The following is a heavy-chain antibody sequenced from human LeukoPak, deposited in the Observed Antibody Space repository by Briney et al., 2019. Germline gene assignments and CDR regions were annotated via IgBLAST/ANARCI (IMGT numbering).Heavy chain of an antibody. CDR1: GYTFTSYD. D-gene: IGHD3-16*02. Sequence: ASVKVSCKASGYTFTSYDINWVRQATGQGLEWMGWMNPNSGNTGYAQKFQGRVTITRNTSISTAYMELSSLRSEDTAVYYCARGPKADYLWGSYPYYFNYWGQGTLVTVSS. V-gene: IGHV1-8*03. CDR2: MNPNSGNT. CDR3: ARGPKADYLWGSYPYYFNY. J-gene: IGHJ4*02.